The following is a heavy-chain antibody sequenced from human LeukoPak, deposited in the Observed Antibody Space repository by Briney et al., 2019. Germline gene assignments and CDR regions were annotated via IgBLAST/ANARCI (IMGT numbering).Heavy chain of an antibody. Sequence: SETLSLTCTVSGPSISSYYWSWIRQPPGKRLKWLGYIFLSGGTTYNPSLKTRLTISVGTSKNQFSLRLSAVTAADSAVYYCARSTGSWLFEYWGQGTLVTVSS. V-gene: IGHV4-59*08. D-gene: IGHD2-15*01. CDR1: GPSISSYY. CDR2: IFLSGGT. J-gene: IGHJ4*02. CDR3: ARSTGSWLFEY.